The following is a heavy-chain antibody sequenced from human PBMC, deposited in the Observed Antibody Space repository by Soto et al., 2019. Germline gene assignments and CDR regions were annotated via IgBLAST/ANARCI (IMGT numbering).Heavy chain of an antibody. CDR2: IKQDGSEK. CDR1: GFTFGDYW. Sequence: GGSLRLSCAASGFTFGDYWMDWVRQAPGKGLEWVANIKQDGSEKYYVDTVKGRFTISRDNAKNSVYLQMSSLRVEDTAVYYCASMHGWGQGTLVTVSS. CDR3: ASMHG. V-gene: IGHV3-7*01. J-gene: IGHJ4*02.